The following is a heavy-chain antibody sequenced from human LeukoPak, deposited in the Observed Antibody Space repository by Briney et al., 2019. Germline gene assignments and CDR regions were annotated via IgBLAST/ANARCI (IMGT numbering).Heavy chain of an antibody. D-gene: IGHD6-13*01. CDR1: GYTFTSYD. V-gene: IGHV1-8*01. CDR3: ARGIVAAGFDP. Sequence: ASVKVPCKASGYTFTSYDMNWVRQATGQGLEWMGWMNPNSGNTGYAQKFQGRVTMTRNTSISTAYMELSSLRSEDTAVYYCARGIVAAGFDPWGQGTLVTVSS. CDR2: MNPNSGNT. J-gene: IGHJ5*02.